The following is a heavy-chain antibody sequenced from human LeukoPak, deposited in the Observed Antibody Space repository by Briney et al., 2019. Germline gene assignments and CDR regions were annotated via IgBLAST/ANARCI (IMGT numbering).Heavy chain of an antibody. V-gene: IGHV3-23*01. CDR3: AKDTSIGKYCTNGVCSPFDY. D-gene: IGHD2-8*01. Sequence: GGSLTLSCARSGFPFSSYAMSWLRQAPGQGLEWVSVISDSGDYTSYADSVRGRFTISRDNSRNTLYLQMISLRPEDTAVYYCAKDTSIGKYCTNGVCSPFDYWGQGTLVTVSS. CDR1: GFPFSSYA. J-gene: IGHJ4*02. CDR2: ISDSGDYT.